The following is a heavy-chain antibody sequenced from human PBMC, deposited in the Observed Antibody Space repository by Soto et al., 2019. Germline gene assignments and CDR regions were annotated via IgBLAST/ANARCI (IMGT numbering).Heavy chain of an antibody. CDR2: ISAHDEK. Sequence: QVTLKESGPVLVKPTETLTLTCTVSGYSLSHPRMGVSWIRQPPGKALEWLAHISAHDEKSYSTSLLTSLTITQDTAKNQELLTITNINPTNTATHYSARVSYYGMEVWGQGTTVTVSS. CDR3: ARVSYYGMEV. CDR1: GYSLSHPRMG. V-gene: IGHV2-26*01. J-gene: IGHJ6*02.